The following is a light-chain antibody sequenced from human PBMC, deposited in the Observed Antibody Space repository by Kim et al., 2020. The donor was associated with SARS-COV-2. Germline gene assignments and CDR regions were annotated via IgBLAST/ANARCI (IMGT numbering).Light chain of an antibody. CDR3: QAWDSITAHVV. Sequence: SYELTQPPSVSVSPGQTASITCSGDKLGDKYACWYQQKPGQSPVLVIYQDSKRPSGIPERFSGSNSGNTATLTISGTQAMDEADYYCQAWDSITAHVVFGGGTQLTVL. J-gene: IGLJ2*01. V-gene: IGLV3-1*01. CDR2: QDS. CDR1: KLGDKY.